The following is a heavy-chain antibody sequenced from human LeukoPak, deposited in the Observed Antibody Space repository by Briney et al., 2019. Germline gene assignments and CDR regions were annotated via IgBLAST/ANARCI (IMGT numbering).Heavy chain of an antibody. D-gene: IGHD3-3*01. CDR1: GHTGFELS. J-gene: IGHJ3*01. CDR2: FVPEDART. CDR3: TTHSIFGVVTYAFHL. V-gene: IGHV1-24*01. Sequence: ASVKVSCKPSGHTGFELSMNWVRQAPGKELEWRGGFVPEDARTIYAQKFQGRVTMTEDTSTDTAYMELSSLTSEDAAVYYCTTHSIFGVVTYAFHLWGRGTLVTVSS.